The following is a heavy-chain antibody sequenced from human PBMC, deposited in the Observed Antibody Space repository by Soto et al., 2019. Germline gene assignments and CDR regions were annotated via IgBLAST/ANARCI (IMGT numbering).Heavy chain of an antibody. D-gene: IGHD6-13*01. V-gene: IGHV4-59*08. Sequence: SETLSLTCTVSGGSISSYYWSWIRQPPGKGLEWIGYIYYTGSTSYNPSLKSRVTISVDTSKNQFSLKMSSVTAADTAVYYCARHARKYSSQNWFDPWGQGTLVTVSS. CDR2: IYYTGST. CDR3: ARHARKYSSQNWFDP. CDR1: GGSISSYY. J-gene: IGHJ5*02.